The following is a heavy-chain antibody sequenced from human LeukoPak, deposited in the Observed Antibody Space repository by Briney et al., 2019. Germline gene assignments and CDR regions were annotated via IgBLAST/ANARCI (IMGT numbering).Heavy chain of an antibody. CDR3: ARDLAGDGDY. CDR1: GFTFSYYS. D-gene: IGHD3-10*01. J-gene: IGHJ4*02. V-gene: IGHV3-48*02. Sequence: GGSLRLSCAASGFTFSYYSMNWVRQAPGKGLEWVSYISSGSSTIYSADSVKGRFAISRDNAKNSLYLQMNSLRDEDTAVYYCARDLAGDGDYWGQGTLVTVSS. CDR2: ISSGSSTI.